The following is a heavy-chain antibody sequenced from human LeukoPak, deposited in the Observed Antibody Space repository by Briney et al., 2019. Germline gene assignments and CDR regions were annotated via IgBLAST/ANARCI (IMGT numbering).Heavy chain of an antibody. CDR1: GFTFSSYA. J-gene: IGHJ4*02. CDR2: ISGSGGST. D-gene: IGHD3-22*01. CDR3: AKRVHYDSSAAYFDY. V-gene: IGHV3-23*01. Sequence: SGGSLRLSCAVSGFTFSSYAMNWVRQAPGKGLEWVSGISGSGGSTYYADSVKGPFTISRDNSENTLYLQMNSLRAEDTAVYYCAKRVHYDSSAAYFDYWGQGTLVTVSS.